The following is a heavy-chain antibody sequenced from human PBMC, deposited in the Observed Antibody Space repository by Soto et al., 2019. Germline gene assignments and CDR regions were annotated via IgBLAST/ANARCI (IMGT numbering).Heavy chain of an antibody. V-gene: IGHV5-51*01. D-gene: IGHD4-4*01. CDR3: ARTSVNYYYYYGMDV. CDR1: GYSFTSYW. J-gene: IGHJ6*02. CDR2: IYPGDSDT. Sequence: GESLKISCKGSGYSFTSYWIGWVRQMPGKGLEWMGIIYPGDSDTRYSPSFQGQVTISADKSISTAYLQWSSLEASDTAMYYCARTSVNYYYYYGMDVWGQGTTVTVSS.